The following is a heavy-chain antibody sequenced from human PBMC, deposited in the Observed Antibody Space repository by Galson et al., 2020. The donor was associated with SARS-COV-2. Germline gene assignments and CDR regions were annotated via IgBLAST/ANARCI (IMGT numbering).Heavy chain of an antibody. V-gene: IGHV5-51*01. D-gene: IGHD5-18*01. CDR3: ARPSVATAMVVFDY. Sequence: GESLKISCKGSGSSFTSYWLGWVRQMTGKGLEWMGIIHPGDSATRSRPSFQGHVTISADKSISTAYLQWSSLKASDTAMYYCARPSVATAMVVFDYWGQGTLVTVSS. CDR2: IHPGDSAT. J-gene: IGHJ4*02. CDR1: GSSFTSYW.